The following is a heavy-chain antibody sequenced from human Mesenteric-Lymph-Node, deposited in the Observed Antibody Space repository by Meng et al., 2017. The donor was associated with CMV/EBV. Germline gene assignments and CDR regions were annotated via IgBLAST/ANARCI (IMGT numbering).Heavy chain of an antibody. J-gene: IGHJ5*02. CDR1: GSINSYY. Sequence: GSLRLSCSVSGSINSYYWSWIRQAPGKGLEWIGVVSYNGSTNYSPSLKSRVTMSVDTSKKQVSLKLGSVTTADTAVYYCARGRSYYGSGRYNWFDPWGQGTLVTVSS. CDR3: ARGRSYYGSGRYNWFDP. CDR2: VSYNGST. D-gene: IGHD3-10*01. V-gene: IGHV4-59*01.